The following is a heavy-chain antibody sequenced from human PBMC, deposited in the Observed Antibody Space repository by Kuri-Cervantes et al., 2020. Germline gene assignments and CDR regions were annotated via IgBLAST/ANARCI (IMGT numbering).Heavy chain of an antibody. Sequence: ASVKVSCKASGGTFSSYAISWVRQAPGQGLEWMGWISAYNGNTNYAQKLQGRVTMTTDTSTSTAYMELRSLRSDDTAVYYCARGGNYYDSSGYYYDWFDPWGQGTLVTVSS. D-gene: IGHD3-22*01. V-gene: IGHV1-18*01. CDR1: GGTFSSYA. CDR2: ISAYNGNT. CDR3: ARGGNYYDSSGYYYDWFDP. J-gene: IGHJ5*02.